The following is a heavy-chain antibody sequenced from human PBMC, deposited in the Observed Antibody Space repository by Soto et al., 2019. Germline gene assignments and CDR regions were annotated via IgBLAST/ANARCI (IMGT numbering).Heavy chain of an antibody. J-gene: IGHJ5*01. Sequence: SETLSLTCAVYGGSFSGYYWTWIRQPPGKGLEWIGEINHSGSTNYNPSLKSRVTISVDTSKNQFSLKLSSVTAADTAVYYCARGLGEYLLLWGSPHNWFDSWGKGTLDPVSS. V-gene: IGHV4-34*01. CDR1: GGSFSGYY. CDR3: ARGLGEYLLLWGSPHNWFDS. D-gene: IGHD2-2*01. CDR2: INHSGST.